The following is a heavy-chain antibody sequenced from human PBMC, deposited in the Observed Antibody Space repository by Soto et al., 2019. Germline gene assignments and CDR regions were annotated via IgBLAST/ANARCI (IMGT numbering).Heavy chain of an antibody. Sequence: ASVKVSCKTSGYTFSNYGITWVRQAPGQPLEWLGWISLYSDGTNYAQKFQGRFSMTTDTSTTTAYMELRSLRSDDTAVYYWARVVPGAEAWFGPWGKGTLVTVSS. CDR2: ISLYSDGT. V-gene: IGHV1-18*01. D-gene: IGHD2-2*01. CDR1: GYTFSNYG. J-gene: IGHJ5*02. CDR3: ARVVPGAEAWFGP.